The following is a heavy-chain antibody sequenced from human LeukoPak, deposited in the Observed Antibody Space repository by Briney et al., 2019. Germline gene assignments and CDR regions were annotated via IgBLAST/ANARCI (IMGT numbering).Heavy chain of an antibody. D-gene: IGHD1-26*01. V-gene: IGHV3-21*01. CDR1: GFTFSSYS. J-gene: IGHJ3*02. CDR2: ISSSSSYI. Sequence: PGGSLRLSCAASGFTFSSYSMNWVRQAPGKGLEWVSSISSSSSYIYYADSVKGRFTISRDNAKNTLYLQMNSLRAEDTAVYYCASSTYSGSHWDAFDIWGQGTMVTVSS. CDR3: ASSTYSGSHWDAFDI.